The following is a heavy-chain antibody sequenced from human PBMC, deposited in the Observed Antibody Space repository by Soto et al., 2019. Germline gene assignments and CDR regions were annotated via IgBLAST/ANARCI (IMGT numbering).Heavy chain of an antibody. D-gene: IGHD3-3*01. CDR2: IYYSGST. CDR3: ARHIPDFWSGYYNWAPMYFDY. CDR1: GGSVSSGSYY. V-gene: IGHV4-39*01. Sequence: SETLSLTCTVSGGSVSSGSYYWGWIRQPPGKGLEWVGSIYYSGSTYYNPSLKSRVTISVDTSKNQFSLKLSSVTAADTAVYYCARHIPDFWSGYYNWAPMYFDYWGQGTLVTVSS. J-gene: IGHJ4*02.